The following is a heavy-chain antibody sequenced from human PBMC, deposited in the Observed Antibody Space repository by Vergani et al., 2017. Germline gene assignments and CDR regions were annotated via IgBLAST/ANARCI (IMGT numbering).Heavy chain of an antibody. J-gene: IGHJ6*03. CDR2: IYTSGST. V-gene: IGHV4-4*07. CDR1: GGSISSYY. D-gene: IGHD3-10*01. CDR3: ARDAASLLWFGESSDEHYYYDMDV. Sequence: QVQLQESGPGLVKPSETLSLTCTVSGGSISSYYWSWIRQPAGKGLEWIGSIYTSGSTNYNPSLKSRVTMSVDTSKNQFSLKLSSVTDAATAVYYCARDAASLLWFGESSDEHYYYDMDVWGKGTTVTVSS.